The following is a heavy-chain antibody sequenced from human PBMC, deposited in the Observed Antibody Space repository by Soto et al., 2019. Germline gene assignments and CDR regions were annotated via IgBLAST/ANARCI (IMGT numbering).Heavy chain of an antibody. J-gene: IGHJ3*02. Sequence: PGGSLRLSCAASGFTFISYAMSWVRQAPGKGLEWVSAISGSGGSTYYADSVKGRFTISRDNSKNTLYLQMNSLRAEDTAVYYCARPGPLLRYFDWSGDDAFDIWGQGTMVTVSS. CDR2: ISGSGGST. V-gene: IGHV3-23*01. D-gene: IGHD3-9*01. CDR3: ARPGPLLRYFDWSGDDAFDI. CDR1: GFTFISYA.